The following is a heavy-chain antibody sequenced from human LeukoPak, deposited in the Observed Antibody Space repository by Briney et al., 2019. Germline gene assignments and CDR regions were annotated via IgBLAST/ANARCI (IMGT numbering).Heavy chain of an antibody. Sequence: SETLSLTCTVSGGSISSGDYYWSWIRQPPGKGLEWIGYIYYSGSTNYNPSLKSRVTISLDTPKNQFSLNLSSVTAADTAVYYCARSSSWYGTCGFWGQGTLVTVSS. D-gene: IGHD6-13*01. CDR3: ARSSSWYGTCGF. CDR2: IYYSGST. CDR1: GGSISSGDYY. J-gene: IGHJ4*02. V-gene: IGHV4-61*08.